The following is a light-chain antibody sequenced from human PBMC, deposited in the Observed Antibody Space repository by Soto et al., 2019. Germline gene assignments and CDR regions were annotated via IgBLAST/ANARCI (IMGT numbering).Light chain of an antibody. Sequence: IFFTQSPAPLSLSPGKRATLSCRASQNISNYLIWYQQKPGQAHRLLIYDVYNRATGIQARFSGSGSGTDFSLTIRSLEPEDFAVYYCKQRSHWPRTFGQGTKVDIK. J-gene: IGKJ1*01. V-gene: IGKV3-11*01. CDR1: QNISNY. CDR3: KQRSHWPRT. CDR2: DVY.